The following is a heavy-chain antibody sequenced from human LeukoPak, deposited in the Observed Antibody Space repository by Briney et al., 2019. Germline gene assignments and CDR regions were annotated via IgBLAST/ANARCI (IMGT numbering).Heavy chain of an antibody. D-gene: IGHD3-10*01. V-gene: IGHV3-33*01. CDR3: AREELLKGPYYYGSGSYSGNWFDP. CDR2: ICYDGSNK. CDR1: GFTFSSYG. Sequence: GGSLRLSCAASGFTFSSYGMHWVRQAPGKGLEWVAVICYDGSNKYYADSVKGRFTISRDNSKNTLYLQMNRLRAEETAVYYCAREELLKGPYYYGSGSYSGNWFDPWGQGTLVTVSS. J-gene: IGHJ5*02.